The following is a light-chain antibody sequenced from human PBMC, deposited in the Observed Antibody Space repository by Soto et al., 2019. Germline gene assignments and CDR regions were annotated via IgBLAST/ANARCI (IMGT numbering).Light chain of an antibody. V-gene: IGKV1D-13*01. J-gene: IGKJ3*01. CDR1: QGISSA. CDR2: DAS. CDR3: QQFNNYPPFT. Sequence: AIQLTQSPSSLSASVGDRVTITCRASQGISSALAWYQQKPGKAPKLLIYDASSLESGVTSRFSGSGSGTDFTLTISSLQPEDFATYYCQQFNNYPPFTFGPGTKVDIK.